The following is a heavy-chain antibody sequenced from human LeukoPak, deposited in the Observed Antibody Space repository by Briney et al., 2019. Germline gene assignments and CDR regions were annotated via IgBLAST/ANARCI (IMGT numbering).Heavy chain of an antibody. J-gene: IGHJ3*02. CDR1: GFTFSTYW. V-gene: IGHV3-7*01. D-gene: IGHD3-10*01. CDR2: IKPDGSEK. Sequence: GGSLRLSCAASGFTFSTYWMSWVRQAPGKGLEWEANIKPDGSEKDYVDSVKGRFTISRDNAKNSLYLQMKSLRAEDTAVYYCARSGIVDAFDIWGQGTMVTVSS. CDR3: ARSGIVDAFDI.